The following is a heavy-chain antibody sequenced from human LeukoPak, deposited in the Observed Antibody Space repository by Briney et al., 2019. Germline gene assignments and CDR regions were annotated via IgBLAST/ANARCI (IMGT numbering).Heavy chain of an antibody. Sequence: LSLTCAVYGGSFSGYYWSWIRQAPGKGLEFISYISSSGSIIYYADSVKGRFTISRDNAKNSLYLQMNSLRGEDTAVYYCTQGMNYDSSAYWHQHWGQGTLVTVSS. V-gene: IGHV3-11*04. J-gene: IGHJ1*01. CDR3: TQGMNYDSSAYWHQH. CDR1: GGSFSGYY. CDR2: ISSSGSII. D-gene: IGHD3-22*01.